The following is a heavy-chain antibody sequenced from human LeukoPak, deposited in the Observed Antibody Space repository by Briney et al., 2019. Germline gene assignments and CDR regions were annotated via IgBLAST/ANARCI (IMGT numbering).Heavy chain of an antibody. V-gene: IGHV3-74*01. CDR2: INSDGSST. CDR3: ARTGSGGAFGAFDI. J-gene: IGHJ3*02. CDR1: GFTFSNYW. D-gene: IGHD2-15*01. Sequence: GGSLRLSCAATGFTFSNYWMHWVRQAPGKGLVWVSCINSDGSSTNYADSVKGRFTFSRDNAKNTLSLQMNSLRAEDTAVYYCARTGSGGAFGAFDIWGQGTMVTVSS.